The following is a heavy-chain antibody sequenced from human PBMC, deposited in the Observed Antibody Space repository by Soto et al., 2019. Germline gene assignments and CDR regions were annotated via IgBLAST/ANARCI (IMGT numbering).Heavy chain of an antibody. V-gene: IGHV1-18*01. J-gene: IGHJ4*02. CDR3: ASDWSPVIVGATTDS. D-gene: IGHD1-26*01. CDR2: ISAYNGNT. Sequence: QVQLVQSGAEVKKPGASVKVSCKASGYTFTSYGISWVRQAPGQGLEWMGWISAYNGNTNYAQKLQGRVTMTTDTSTSTAYMELSSLRSDDTAVYYCASDWSPVIVGATTDSWGQGTLVTVSS. CDR1: GYTFTSYG.